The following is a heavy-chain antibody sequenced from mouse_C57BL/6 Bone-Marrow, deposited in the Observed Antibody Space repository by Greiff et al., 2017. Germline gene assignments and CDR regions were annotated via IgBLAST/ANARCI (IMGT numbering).Heavy chain of an antibody. Sequence: VQLQQSGAELMKPGASVKLSCKATGYTFTGYWIEWVKQRPGHGLEWIGEILPGSGSTNYNEKFKGKATFTADKSSNTAYMHLSSLTTEDSAIYYCARLYYSNYGRTYWYFGVWGTGTTVTVSS. V-gene: IGHV1-9*01. CDR3: ARLYYSNYGRTYWYFGV. D-gene: IGHD2-5*01. J-gene: IGHJ1*03. CDR2: ILPGSGST. CDR1: GYTFTGYW.